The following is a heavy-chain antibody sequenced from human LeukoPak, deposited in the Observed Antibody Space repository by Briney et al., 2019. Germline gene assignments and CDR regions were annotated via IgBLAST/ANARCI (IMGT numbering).Heavy chain of an antibody. V-gene: IGHV1-2*02. Sequence: ASVKVSCKASGYTFTGYYMHWVRQAPGQGLEWMAWINPNSGGTNYAQKFQGRVTMTRDTSISTAYMELSRLRSDDTAVYYCARIYGDDILTGYPNDYWGQGTLVTVSS. D-gene: IGHD3-9*01. J-gene: IGHJ4*02. CDR3: ARIYGDDILTGYPNDY. CDR1: GYTFTGYY. CDR2: INPNSGGT.